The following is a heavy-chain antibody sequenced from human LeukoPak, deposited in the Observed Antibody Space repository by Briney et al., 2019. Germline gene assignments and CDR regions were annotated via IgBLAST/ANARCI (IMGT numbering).Heavy chain of an antibody. CDR3: ARLGGVGYCSGGSCHGAFDI. Sequence: KPSETLSLTCTVSGYSISSGYYWGWLRQPPGKGLEWIGSIYHSGSTYYNPSLKSRVTISVDTSKNQFSLKLSSVTAADTAVYYCARLGGVGYCSGGSCHGAFDIWGQGTMVTVSS. CDR2: IYHSGST. J-gene: IGHJ3*02. CDR1: GYSISSGYY. D-gene: IGHD2-15*01. V-gene: IGHV4-38-2*02.